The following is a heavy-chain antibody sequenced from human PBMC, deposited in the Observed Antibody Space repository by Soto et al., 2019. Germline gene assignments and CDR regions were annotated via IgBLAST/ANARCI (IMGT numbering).Heavy chain of an antibody. J-gene: IGHJ4*02. CDR1: GFTFSNAW. V-gene: IGHV3-15*07. CDR2: IKSKTDGGTT. D-gene: IGHD3-3*01. Sequence: GGSLRLSCAASGFTFSNAWMNWVRQAPGKGLEWVGRIKSKTDGGTTDYAAPVKGRFTISRDDSKNTLYLQMNSLKTEDTAVYYCTTDLLLPHPYDFWSGYLNYWGQGTLVTVSS. CDR3: TTDLLLPHPYDFWSGYLNY.